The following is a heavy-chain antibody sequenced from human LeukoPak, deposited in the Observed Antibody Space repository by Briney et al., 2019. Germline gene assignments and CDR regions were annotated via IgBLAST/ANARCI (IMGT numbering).Heavy chain of an antibody. CDR2: IYYSGST. V-gene: IGHV4-31*03. D-gene: IGHD3-10*01. CDR3: AREVLRGVRGVMVPPYYYYGMDV. CDR1: GGSISSGGYY. J-gene: IGHJ6*04. Sequence: SETLSLTCTLSGGSISSGGYYWSWIRQHPGKGLEWIGYIYYSGSTYYNPSLKSRVTISVDTSKNQFSLKLSSVTAAATAVYYCAREVLRGVRGVMVPPYYYYGMDVWGKGTTVTVSS.